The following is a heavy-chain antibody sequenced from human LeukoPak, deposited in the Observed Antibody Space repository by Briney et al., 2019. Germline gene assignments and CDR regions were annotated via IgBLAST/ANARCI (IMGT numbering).Heavy chain of an antibody. CDR1: GYSFTSFY. Sequence: ASVKVSCKASGYSFTSFYIHWVRQAPGQGLEWMGIINAGGGSPRYAQKFQGRVTMTRDTSTSTVFMELSSLRSEDTAVYYCARYSGTTIVFDYWGQGTLVTVSS. D-gene: IGHD1-26*01. V-gene: IGHV1-46*01. J-gene: IGHJ4*02. CDR3: ARYSGTTIVFDY. CDR2: INAGGGSP.